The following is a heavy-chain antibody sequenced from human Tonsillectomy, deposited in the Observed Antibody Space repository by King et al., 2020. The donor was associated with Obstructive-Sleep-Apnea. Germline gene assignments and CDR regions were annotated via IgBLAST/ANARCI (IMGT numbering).Heavy chain of an antibody. Sequence: QLQESGPGLVKPSETLSLTCTVSGGSISSYYWSWIRQPPGKGLEWIGYIYYSGSTNYNSSLKSRVSLSVDSSNNQFSLKLSSVTAADTAVYYCVRNYDSHYYYFAHGGQGTLVTVSS. CDR2: IYYSGST. J-gene: IGHJ4*02. CDR1: GGSISSYY. D-gene: IGHD5-12*01. CDR3: VRNYDSHYYYFAH. V-gene: IGHV4-59*01.